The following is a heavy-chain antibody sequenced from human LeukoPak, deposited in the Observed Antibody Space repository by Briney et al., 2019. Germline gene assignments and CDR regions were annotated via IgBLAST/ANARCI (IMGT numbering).Heavy chain of an antibody. V-gene: IGHV4-34*01. CDR3: ASGIRRWLTGTPVYYMDV. CDR1: GGSFSGYC. CDR2: INHSGST. J-gene: IGHJ6*03. Sequence: PSETLSLTCAVYGGSFSGYCWSWIRQPPGRGLEWIGEINHSGSTNYNPSLKSRVTISVDTSKNQFSLKLSSVTAADTAVYYCASGIRRWLTGTPVYYMDVWGKGTTVTVSS. D-gene: IGHD1-20*01.